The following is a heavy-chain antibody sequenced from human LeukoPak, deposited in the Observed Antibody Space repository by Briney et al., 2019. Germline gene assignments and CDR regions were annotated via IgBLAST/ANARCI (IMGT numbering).Heavy chain of an antibody. CDR3: ARGVSYYYDNSGHPGWYFDL. Sequence: GGSLRLSCAVSGFTFNYYDTHWVGQAPGKRLEWVSAIRTTGDTHYPDSVKGRFAMSREDAKNSVHLQMNTLRAGDTAVYYCARGVSYYYDNSGHPGWYFDLWGRGTLVTVSS. CDR2: IRTTGDT. CDR1: GFTFNYYD. D-gene: IGHD3-22*01. V-gene: IGHV3-13*01. J-gene: IGHJ2*01.